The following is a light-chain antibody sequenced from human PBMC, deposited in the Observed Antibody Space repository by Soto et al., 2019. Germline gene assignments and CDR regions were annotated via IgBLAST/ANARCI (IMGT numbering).Light chain of an antibody. CDR3: QHYNNWPPIT. V-gene: IGKV1-39*01. CDR1: QSISSY. Sequence: DIQMTQSPSSLSASVGDRVTITCRASQSISSYLNWYQQKPGKAPKLLIYAASSLQSGVPSRFSGSGSGTEFTLTISSLQPDDFATYYCQHYNNWPPITFGQGTRLEIK. J-gene: IGKJ5*01. CDR2: AAS.